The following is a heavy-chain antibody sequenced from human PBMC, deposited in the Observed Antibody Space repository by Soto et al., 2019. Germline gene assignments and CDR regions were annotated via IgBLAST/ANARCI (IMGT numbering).Heavy chain of an antibody. D-gene: IGHD3-22*01. Sequence: SETLSLTCTVSGGSISSYYGSWIRQPPGKGLEWIGYIYYSGSTNYNPSLKSRVTISVDTSKNQFSLKLSSVTAADTAVYYCARQKETYYYDSSGLGDAFDIWGQGTMVT. V-gene: IGHV4-59*08. CDR3: ARQKETYYYDSSGLGDAFDI. CDR1: GGSISSYY. J-gene: IGHJ3*02. CDR2: IYYSGST.